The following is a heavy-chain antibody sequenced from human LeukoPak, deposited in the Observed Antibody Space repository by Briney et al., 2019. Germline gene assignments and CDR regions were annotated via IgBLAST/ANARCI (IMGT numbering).Heavy chain of an antibody. CDR1: GFRFGDYA. J-gene: IGHJ4*02. CDR3: TRSYNYPDSSGYYGFDY. CDR2: IRSKPHGETT. Sequence: GGSLRLSCTGSGFRFGDYAMSWFRQAPGKRLEWVGFIRSKPHGETTQYAASVKGRFTISRDDSKTVAYLHMNSLKTEDTAVYFCTRSYNYPDSSGYYGFDYWGQGTLVTVSP. V-gene: IGHV3-49*03. D-gene: IGHD3-22*01.